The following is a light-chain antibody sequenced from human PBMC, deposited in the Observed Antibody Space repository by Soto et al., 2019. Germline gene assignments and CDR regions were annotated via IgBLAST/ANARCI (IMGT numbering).Light chain of an antibody. V-gene: IGLV2-14*01. Sequence: QSALTQPASVSGSPGQSITLSCTGTISDVGGYTYVSWYQQHPLKAPKLLIYDVTNRPSGVSDRFSGSKSGNTASLTISGLQAEDEADYYCSSYTSSSTPYVFGTGTKLTVL. J-gene: IGLJ1*01. CDR1: ISDVGGYTY. CDR2: DVT. CDR3: SSYTSSSTPYV.